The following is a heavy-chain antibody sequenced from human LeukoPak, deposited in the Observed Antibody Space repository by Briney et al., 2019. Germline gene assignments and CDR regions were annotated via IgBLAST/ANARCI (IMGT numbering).Heavy chain of an antibody. CDR1: GGSISSSDYY. V-gene: IGHV4-39*01. CDR2: IYYGGST. Sequence: SETLSLTCIVSGGSISSSDYYWGWIRQPPGKGLEWIGSIYYGGSTYYNPSLKSRVTISVDTSMNQFSLKLSFVTTADTAVYYCARGGSLAVAPHQYYFDYWGQGTLVTVSS. J-gene: IGHJ4*02. CDR3: ARGGSLAVAPHQYYFDY. D-gene: IGHD6-19*01.